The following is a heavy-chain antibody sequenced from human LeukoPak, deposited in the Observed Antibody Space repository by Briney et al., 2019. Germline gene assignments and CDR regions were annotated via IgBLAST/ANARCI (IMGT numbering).Heavy chain of an antibody. J-gene: IGHJ5*02. CDR1: GGSISSSSYY. CDR3: ARRGYCSSTSCYEYWFDP. CDR2: IYYSGRT. V-gene: IGHV4-39*01. Sequence: SETLSLTCTVSGGSISSSSYYWGWVRQPPGKGLEWLGIIYYSGRTYNNPSLKSRLTISVDTSKNQFSLKLSSVTATDTAVYYCARRGYCSSTSCYEYWFDPWGQGTLVTVSS. D-gene: IGHD2-2*01.